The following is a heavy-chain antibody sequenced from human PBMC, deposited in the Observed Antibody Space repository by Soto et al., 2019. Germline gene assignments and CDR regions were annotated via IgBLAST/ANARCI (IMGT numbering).Heavy chain of an antibody. CDR1: GYTFTGYY. Sequence: ASVKVSCKASGYTFTGYYMHWVRQAPGQGLEWMGWINPNSGNTGYAQKFQGRVTMTRNTSISTAYMELSSLRAEDTAVYYCARGLLTGAPGEYFDYWGQGTLVTVSS. D-gene: IGHD7-27*01. CDR3: ARGLLTGAPGEYFDY. CDR2: INPNSGNT. J-gene: IGHJ4*02. V-gene: IGHV1-8*02.